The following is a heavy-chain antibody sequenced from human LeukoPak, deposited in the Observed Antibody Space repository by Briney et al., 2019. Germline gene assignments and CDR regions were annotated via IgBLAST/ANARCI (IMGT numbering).Heavy chain of an antibody. V-gene: IGHV4-34*01. J-gene: IGHJ5*02. CDR2: MNQGGGA. CDR1: GASLSGFF. CDR3: ARGSIVGWFDP. D-gene: IGHD1-26*01. Sequence: SETLSLTCAVDGASLSGFFWNWIRQSPGKGLEWIGEMNQGGGARFNPSLESRVIIAVDTSKNQYTLKVNSVTDADTAVYYCARGSIVGWFDPWGQGTLVTVSS.